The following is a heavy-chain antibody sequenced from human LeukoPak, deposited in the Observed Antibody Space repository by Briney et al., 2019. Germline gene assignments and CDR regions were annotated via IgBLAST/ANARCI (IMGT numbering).Heavy chain of an antibody. J-gene: IGHJ4*02. CDR1: GFTFSRYS. CDR2: ISSSSSYI. V-gene: IGHV3-21*01. Sequence: PGGSLRLSCAASGFTFSRYSMNWVRQAPGKGLEWVSSISSSSSYIYYADSVKGRFTISRDNAKNSLYLQMNSLRAEDTAVYYCARDNRFLEWLLQYWGQGTLVTVSS. D-gene: IGHD3-3*01. CDR3: ARDNRFLEWLLQY.